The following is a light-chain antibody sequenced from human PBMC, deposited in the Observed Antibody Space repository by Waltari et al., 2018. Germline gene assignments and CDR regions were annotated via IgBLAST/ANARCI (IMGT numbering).Light chain of an antibody. CDR2: RTD. Sequence: QSLLTQPPSISGAPGQRVTVSCSGGSSNIGSNRVNWYEQVPGTAPKLLIFRTDQRPSGVSDRFSGSKSGTSASLAITGLLSADETDYICAAWDDSLNAWIFGGGTRLTVL. CDR3: AAWDDSLNAWI. J-gene: IGLJ3*02. CDR1: SSNIGSNR. V-gene: IGLV1-44*01.